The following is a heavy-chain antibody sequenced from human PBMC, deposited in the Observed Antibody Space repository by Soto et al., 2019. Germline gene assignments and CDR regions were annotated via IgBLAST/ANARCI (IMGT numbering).Heavy chain of an antibody. J-gene: IGHJ4*02. V-gene: IGHV3-7*01. CDR2: INENRSKI. CDR1: GFTFSSYS. Sequence: PGGSLRLSCAASGFTFSSYSMNWVRQAPGKGLEWVANINENRSKIYYADSARGRFTISRDNAKNALYLQMNSLRVEDTAIYYCARDPDAGTTDYWGQGTPVTVSS. CDR3: ARDPDAGTTDY. D-gene: IGHD1-7*01.